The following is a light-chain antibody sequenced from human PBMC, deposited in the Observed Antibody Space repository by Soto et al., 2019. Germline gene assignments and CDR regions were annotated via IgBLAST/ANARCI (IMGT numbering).Light chain of an antibody. CDR2: HAS. Sequence: IQLNQSPTTLPASVGDRVTLTCRASESISNWLAWYQQRPGTAPKLLIYHASILETAVPSRFSGNGSGTEFTLTISSLQPGDFATYYCQQYRPYSFGQGSRVEIK. V-gene: IGKV1-5*01. CDR3: QQYRPYS. J-gene: IGKJ1*01. CDR1: ESISNW.